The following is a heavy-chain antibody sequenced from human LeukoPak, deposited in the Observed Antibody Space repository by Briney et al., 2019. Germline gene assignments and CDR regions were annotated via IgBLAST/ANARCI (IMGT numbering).Heavy chain of an antibody. D-gene: IGHD2-15*01. CDR3: ARSVEGYCSGGSCYSYYYYMDV. CDR1: GGSISSYY. J-gene: IGHJ6*03. Sequence: SETLSLTCTVSGGSISSYYWTWIRQPPGKGLEWIGYIYYSGSTNYNPSLKSRVTISVDTSKNQFSLKLSSVTAADTAVYYCARSVEGYCSGGSCYSYYYYMDVWGKGTTVTVSS. V-gene: IGHV4-59*01. CDR2: IYYSGST.